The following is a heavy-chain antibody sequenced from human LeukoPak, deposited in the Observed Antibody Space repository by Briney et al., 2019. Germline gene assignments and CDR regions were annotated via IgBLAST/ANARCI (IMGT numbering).Heavy chain of an antibody. Sequence: SETLSLTCTVSGGSISSYYWSWIRQPPGKGLEWIGYIYYSGSTNYNPSLKSRVTISVDTSKNQFSLKLSSVTAADTAVYYCARVLPSYSHNSSAYRKPFDYWGQGTTVTVSS. D-gene: IGHD3-22*01. CDR1: GGSISSYY. CDR3: ARVLPSYSHNSSAYRKPFDY. J-gene: IGHJ4*02. CDR2: IYYSGST. V-gene: IGHV4-59*12.